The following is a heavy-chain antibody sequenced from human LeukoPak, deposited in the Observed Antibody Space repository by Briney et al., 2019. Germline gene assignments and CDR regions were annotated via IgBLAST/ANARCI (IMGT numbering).Heavy chain of an antibody. CDR1: GGSISSSSYY. CDR3: ARHVGFITMVRGVINNNWFDP. Sequence: SETLSLTCTVSGGSISSSSYYWGWIRQPPGKGLGWIGSIYYRGSPYYNPSLKSRVTISVDTSKKQFSLKLSSVTAADTAVYYCARHVGFITMVRGVINNNWFDPWGQGTLVTVSS. CDR2: IYYRGSP. V-gene: IGHV4-39*01. D-gene: IGHD3-10*01. J-gene: IGHJ5*02.